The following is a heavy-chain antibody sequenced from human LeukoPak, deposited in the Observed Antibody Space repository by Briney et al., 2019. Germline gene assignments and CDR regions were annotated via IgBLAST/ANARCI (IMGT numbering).Heavy chain of an antibody. CDR3: AKGYDDYGWGSYYFDY. Sequence: SVKVSCKASGGTFSSYAISWVRQAPGQGLEWMGGIIPIFGTANYAQKFQGRVTITTDESTSTAYMELSSLRAEDTAVYYCAKGYDDYGWGSYYFDYWGQGTLVTVSS. CDR2: IIPIFGTA. CDR1: GGTFSSYA. J-gene: IGHJ4*02. D-gene: IGHD3-16*01. V-gene: IGHV1-69*05.